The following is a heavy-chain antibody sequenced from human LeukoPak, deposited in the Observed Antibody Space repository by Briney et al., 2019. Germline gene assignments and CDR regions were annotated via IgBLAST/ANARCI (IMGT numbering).Heavy chain of an antibody. J-gene: IGHJ5*02. D-gene: IGHD2-2*01. CDR1: GGSFSGYY. V-gene: IGHV4-34*01. CDR2: INHSGST. Sequence: SETLSLTCAVYGGSFSGYYWSWIRQPPGKGLEWIGEINHSGSTNSNPSLKSRVTISVDTSKNQFSLKLSSVTAADTAVYYCARGGVVVPAAMTWFDPWGQGTLVTVSS. CDR3: ARGGVVVPAAMTWFDP.